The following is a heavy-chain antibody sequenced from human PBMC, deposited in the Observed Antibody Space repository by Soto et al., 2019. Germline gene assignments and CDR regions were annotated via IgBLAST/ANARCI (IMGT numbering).Heavy chain of an antibody. V-gene: IGHV4-34*01. CDR3: ARQQRIQLWTQSYYMDV. CDR2: INHSGST. CDR1: GGPFSGYY. J-gene: IGHJ6*03. Sequence: SETLSLTCAVYGGPFSGYYWSWIRQPPGKGLEWIGEINHSGSTNYNPSLKSRVTISVDTSKNQFSLKLSSVTAADTAVYYCARQQRIQLWTQSYYMDVWGKGTTVTVSS. D-gene: IGHD5-18*01.